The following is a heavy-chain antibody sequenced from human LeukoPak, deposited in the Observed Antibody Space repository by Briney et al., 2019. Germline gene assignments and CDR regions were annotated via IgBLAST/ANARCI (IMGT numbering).Heavy chain of an antibody. V-gene: IGHV3-33*08. CDR2: IWYDGSNK. J-gene: IGHJ6*02. D-gene: IGHD6-19*01. CDR1: GFPFSSYW. Sequence: GGSLRLSCVASGFPFSSYWMTWVRQAPGKGLEWVAVIWYDGSNKYYADSVKGRFTISRDNSKNTLYLQMNSLRAEDTAVYYCARDNSGYSSGWYGIPYYYYYYGMDVWGQGTTVAVSS. CDR3: ARDNSGYSSGWYGIPYYYYYYGMDV.